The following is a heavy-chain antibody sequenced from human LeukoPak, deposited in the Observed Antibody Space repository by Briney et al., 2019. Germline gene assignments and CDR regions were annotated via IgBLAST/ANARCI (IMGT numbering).Heavy chain of an antibody. D-gene: IGHD2-15*01. CDR2: IYPGDSDT. J-gene: IGHJ5*02. CDR1: GYSFTNYW. CDR3: ARCLERVVVACHWFDP. Sequence: GESLQISCQGSGYSFTNYWIGWVRQMPGKGLEWMGIIYPGDSDTRYSPSFQGQVTISADKSISTAYLQWSSLKASDTAMYYCARCLERVVVACHWFDPWGQGTLVTVSS. V-gene: IGHV5-51*01.